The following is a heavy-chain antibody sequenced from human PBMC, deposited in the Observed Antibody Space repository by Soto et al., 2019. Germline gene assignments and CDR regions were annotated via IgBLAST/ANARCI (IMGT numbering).Heavy chain of an antibody. J-gene: IGHJ6*02. Sequence: QVQLQESGPGLVKPSQTLSLTCTVSGGSISSGGYYWSWIRQHPGKGLEWIGYIYYSGSTYYNPSLKSRVTIPVDTSKNQFPLKLSSVTAADTAVYYCARDHSSGYYYYGMDVWGQGTTVTVSS. CDR3: ARDHSSGYYYYGMDV. CDR1: GGSISSGGYY. V-gene: IGHV4-31*03. CDR2: IYYSGST. D-gene: IGHD1-26*01.